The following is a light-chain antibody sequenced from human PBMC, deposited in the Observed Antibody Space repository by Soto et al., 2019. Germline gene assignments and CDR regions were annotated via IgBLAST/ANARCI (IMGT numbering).Light chain of an antibody. Sequence: QSVLTQPPSVSGAPGQRITIYCTGSSSNIGAGYDVNWYQQLPGTAPKVLIYGNTNRPSGVPDRFSGSKSGTSASLAITGLQAEDEADYYCQSYDSSLSGWVFGGGTKLTVL. CDR1: SSNIGAGYD. CDR2: GNT. CDR3: QSYDSSLSGWV. V-gene: IGLV1-40*01. J-gene: IGLJ3*02.